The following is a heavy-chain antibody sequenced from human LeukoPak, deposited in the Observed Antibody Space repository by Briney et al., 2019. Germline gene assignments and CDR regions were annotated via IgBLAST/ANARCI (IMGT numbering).Heavy chain of an antibody. CDR3: AKARDSANYYFDS. CDR1: GFPFRSYD. V-gene: IGHV3-30*02. CDR2: IQDEGITK. D-gene: IGHD1-26*01. J-gene: IGHJ4*01. Sequence: PGGSLRLSCLGSGFPFRSYDMHWVRKAPGKGPEWVAYIQDEGITKNYGDSVKGRFDISRDNSKNTVYLDMASLTVADTALYYCAKARDSANYYFDSWGHGTLVIVSS.